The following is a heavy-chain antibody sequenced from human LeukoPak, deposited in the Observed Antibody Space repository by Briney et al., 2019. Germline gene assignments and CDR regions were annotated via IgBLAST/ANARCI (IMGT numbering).Heavy chain of an antibody. J-gene: IGHJ6*02. D-gene: IGHD2/OR15-2a*01. V-gene: IGHV4-59*08. CDR3: ARHDPVPLYQRGMDV. CDR2: IHSSGTT. Sequence: PSETLSLTCAVSDDSFSSHYWTWIRQPPGQGLEWIGYIHSSGTTLYNPSLKSRVTMSVDTSRNQFSLKLTSVTAADTAVYYCARHDPVPLYQRGMDVWGQGTTVTVSS. CDR1: DDSFSSHY.